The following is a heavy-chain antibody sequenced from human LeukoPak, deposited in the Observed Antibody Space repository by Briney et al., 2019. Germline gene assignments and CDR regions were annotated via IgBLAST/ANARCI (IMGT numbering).Heavy chain of an antibody. J-gene: IGHJ5*02. CDR1: GFSFSSHW. V-gene: IGHV3-7*03. CDR2: INQDGREK. Sequence: PGGSLRLSCAASGFSFSSHWMSWVRQAPGKGLEWVANINQDGREKQYVDSVKGRFTISRDNAKNSLYLQMNSLRAEDTAVYYCARGGVGSYSSNWFDPWGQGTLVTVSS. CDR3: ARGGVGSYSSNWFDP. D-gene: IGHD1-26*01.